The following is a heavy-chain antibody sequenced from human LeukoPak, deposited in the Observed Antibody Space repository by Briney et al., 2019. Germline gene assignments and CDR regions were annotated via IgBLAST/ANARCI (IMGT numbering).Heavy chain of an antibody. D-gene: IGHD3-9*01. V-gene: IGHV3-23*01. Sequence: GGSLRLSCATSGFTFSSYAMSWVRQVPGKGLEWVSAISGSGGSTYYADSVKGRFTISRDNSKNTLYLQMNSLRAEDTAVYYCAIDWSRQLVLFDYWGQGTLVTVSS. J-gene: IGHJ4*02. CDR2: ISGSGGST. CDR3: AIDWSRQLVLFDY. CDR1: GFTFSSYA.